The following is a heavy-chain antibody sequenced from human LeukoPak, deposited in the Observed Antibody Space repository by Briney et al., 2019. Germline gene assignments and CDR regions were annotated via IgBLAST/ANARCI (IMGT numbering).Heavy chain of an antibody. CDR1: GGSISSGGYY. CDR3: AREYARGGYFDY. Sequence: PSETLSLTCTVSGGSISSGGYYWSWIRQHPGKGLEWIGYIYYSGSTYYNPSLKSRVTISVDTSKNQFSLKLSSVTAADTAVYYCAREYARGGYFDYWGQGTLVTVSS. J-gene: IGHJ4*02. D-gene: IGHD3-10*01. V-gene: IGHV4-31*03. CDR2: IYYSGST.